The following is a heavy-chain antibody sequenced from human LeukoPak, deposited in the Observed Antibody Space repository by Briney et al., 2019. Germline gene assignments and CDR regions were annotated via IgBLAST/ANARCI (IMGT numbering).Heavy chain of an antibody. D-gene: IGHD3-16*01. CDR3: ARPPTMNTWVVDS. Sequence: GGSLRLSCAASGFTFSNYAMSWVRQAPGKGLEWVSVISGSGGSTYYADSVKGRFTISRDNSKNTLYVQMNSLRAEDTAVYYCARPPTMNTWVVDSWGQGTLITVSS. J-gene: IGHJ4*02. CDR1: GFTFSNYA. V-gene: IGHV3-23*01. CDR2: ISGSGGST.